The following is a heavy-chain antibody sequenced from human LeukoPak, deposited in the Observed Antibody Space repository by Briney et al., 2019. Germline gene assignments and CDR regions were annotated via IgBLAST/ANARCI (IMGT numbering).Heavy chain of an antibody. CDR2: ISYDGSNK. J-gene: IGHJ4*02. CDR1: GFTFSSYW. CDR3: ASPTAGLLIEYFDY. Sequence: GGSLRLSCAASGFTFSSYWMSWVRQAPGKGLEWVAVISYDGSNKYYADSVKGRFTISRDNSKNTLYLQMNSLRAEDTAVYYCASPTAGLLIEYFDYWGQGTLVTVSS. V-gene: IGHV3-30-3*01. D-gene: IGHD1-26*01.